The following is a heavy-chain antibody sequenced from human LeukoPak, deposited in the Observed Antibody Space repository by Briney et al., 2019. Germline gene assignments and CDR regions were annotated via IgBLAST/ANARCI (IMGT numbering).Heavy chain of an antibody. V-gene: IGHV4-39*01. D-gene: IGHD3-10*01. J-gene: IGHJ5*02. CDR1: GDSFSSSSYY. CDR3: ARHKRLLWFGLPNWFDP. Sequence: PAETLSLTCSVSGDSFSSSSYYWVWIRQPPGKGLEWIGEINHSGSTNYNPSLKSRVTISVDTSKNQFSLKLSSVTAADTAVYYCARHKRLLWFGLPNWFDPWGQGTLVTVSS. CDR2: INHSGST.